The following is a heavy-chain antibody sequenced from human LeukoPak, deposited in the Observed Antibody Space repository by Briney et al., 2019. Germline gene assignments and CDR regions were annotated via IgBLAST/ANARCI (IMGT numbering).Heavy chain of an antibody. V-gene: IGHV4-39*01. CDR2: IYYSGST. CDR3: ASDGGNLYYFDY. J-gene: IGHJ4*02. CDR1: GGSISSSSYY. D-gene: IGHD4-23*01. Sequence: PSETLSLTCTVSGGSISSSSYYWGWIRQPPGKGLEWIGSIYYSGSTYYNTSLKSRVTISVDTSKSQFSLKLSSVTAADTAVYYCASDGGNLYYFDYWGQGTLVTVSS.